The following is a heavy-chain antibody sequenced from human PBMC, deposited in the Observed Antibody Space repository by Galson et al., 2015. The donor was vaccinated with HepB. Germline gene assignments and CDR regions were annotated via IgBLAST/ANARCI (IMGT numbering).Heavy chain of an antibody. D-gene: IGHD3-22*01. CDR3: TTESEYYYDSSGYYYVWFDY. J-gene: IGHJ5*01. CDR1: GFTFSNAW. CDR2: IKSKTDGGTT. Sequence: SLRLSCAASGFTFSNAWMNWVRQAPGKGLEWVGRIKSKTDGGTTNYAAPVKGRFTISRDDSKNTLYLQMNSLKTEDTAVYYCTTESEYYYDSSGYYYVWFDYWGQGTLVTVSS. V-gene: IGHV3-15*07.